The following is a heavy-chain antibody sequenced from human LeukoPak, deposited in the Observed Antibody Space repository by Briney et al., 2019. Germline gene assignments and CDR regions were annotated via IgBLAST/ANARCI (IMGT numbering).Heavy chain of an antibody. D-gene: IGHD4-23*01. Sequence: SETLSLTCAASGYSISRGYYWGWVRQSPGKGLEWIGNTCHSGTSYYNPSLKSRVTISVDTSKNQFSLTLSSVTAADTALYYCARKYGSNAGYFDYWGQGALVTVSS. J-gene: IGHJ4*02. CDR3: ARKYGSNAGYFDY. CDR1: GYSISRGYY. V-gene: IGHV4-38-2*01. CDR2: TCHSGTS.